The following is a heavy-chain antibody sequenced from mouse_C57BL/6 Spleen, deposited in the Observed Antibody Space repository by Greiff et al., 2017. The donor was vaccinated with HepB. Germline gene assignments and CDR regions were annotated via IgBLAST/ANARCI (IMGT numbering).Heavy chain of an antibody. CDR2: ISSGSSTI. Sequence: EVKLVESGGGLVKPGGSLKLSCAASGFTFSDYGMHWVRQAPEKGLEWVAYISSGSSTIYYADTVKGRFTISRDNAKNTLFLQMTSLRSEDTAMYYCAREYGNYEENYFDYWGQGTTLTVSS. J-gene: IGHJ2*01. D-gene: IGHD2-1*01. CDR1: GFTFSDYG. CDR3: AREYGNYEENYFDY. V-gene: IGHV5-17*01.